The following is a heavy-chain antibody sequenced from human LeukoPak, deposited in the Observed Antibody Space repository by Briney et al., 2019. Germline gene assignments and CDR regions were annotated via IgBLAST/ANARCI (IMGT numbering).Heavy chain of an antibody. CDR3: ARAALGLGFWSGYYNDY. V-gene: IGHV3-21*01. D-gene: IGHD3-3*01. J-gene: IGHJ4*02. CDR2: ISSSSSYI. CDR1: GFTFSSYS. Sequence: PGGSLRLSCAASGFTFSSYSMNWVRQAPGKGLEWVSSISSSSSYIYYADSVKGRFTISRDNAKNSLYLQMNSLRAEDTAVYYCARAALGLGFWSGYYNDYWGQGTLVTVSS.